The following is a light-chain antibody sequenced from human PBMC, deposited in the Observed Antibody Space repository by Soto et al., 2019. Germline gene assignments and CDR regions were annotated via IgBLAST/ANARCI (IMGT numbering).Light chain of an antibody. J-gene: IGKJ1*01. CDR1: QGINNE. CDR3: LHDYNYPRT. CDR2: AAS. Sequence: AIPMTQSPSSLSASVGDRVTMTCRASQGINNELAWYQQKPGKAPKLLIYAASNLHSGVPSRFSGSGSGTDFALTISSLQPEDCATYFCLHDYNYPRTFGQGTKVE. V-gene: IGKV1-6*01.